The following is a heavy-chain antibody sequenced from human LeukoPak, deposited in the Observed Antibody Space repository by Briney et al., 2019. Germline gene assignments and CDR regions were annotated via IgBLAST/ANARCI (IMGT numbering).Heavy chain of an antibody. Sequence: GGSLRLSCAASGFTFSSYAMTWVRQAPGKGLQWVSTISVSGENTYYADSVKGRFTISRDKSKNTLYLQMNSLRAEDTAVYYCAGLSSGYYSPFDCWGQGTLVTVSS. J-gene: IGHJ4*02. CDR2: ISVSGENT. CDR3: AGLSSGYYSPFDC. V-gene: IGHV3-23*01. D-gene: IGHD3-22*01. CDR1: GFTFSSYA.